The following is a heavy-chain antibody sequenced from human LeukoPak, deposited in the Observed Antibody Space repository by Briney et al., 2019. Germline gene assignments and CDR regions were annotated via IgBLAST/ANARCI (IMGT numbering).Heavy chain of an antibody. CDR3: ARTNYYDISGYDY. D-gene: IGHD3-22*01. J-gene: IGHJ4*02. Sequence: GGSLRLSCAASGFTFSSYEMNWVRQAPGKGLEWVSYISSSGNTIYYAGSVKGRFTISRDNAKNSLYLQMNSLRAEDTALYYCARTNYYDISGYDYWGQGTLVTVSS. CDR2: ISSSGNTI. V-gene: IGHV3-48*03. CDR1: GFTFSSYE.